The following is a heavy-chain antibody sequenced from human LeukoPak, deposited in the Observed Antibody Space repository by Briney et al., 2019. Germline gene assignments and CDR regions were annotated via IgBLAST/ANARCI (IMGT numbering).Heavy chain of an antibody. CDR2: SIPIFGTA. J-gene: IGHJ4*02. CDR1: GGTFSSYV. D-gene: IGHD2-15*01. Sequence: SSVNVSCKASGGTFSSYVLRWVRQPPGQGLEWMGGSIPIFGTANYAQKFQDRVTITGDESTSTAYMEQRSLRSEDTAVYYCARGPGCSGGSCYGGSFDYWGQGTQVTVSS. CDR3: ARGPGCSGGSCYGGSFDY. V-gene: IGHV1-69*13.